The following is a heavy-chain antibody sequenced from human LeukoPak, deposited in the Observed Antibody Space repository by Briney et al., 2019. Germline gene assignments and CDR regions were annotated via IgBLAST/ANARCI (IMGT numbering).Heavy chain of an antibody. CDR2: INHSGST. CDR3: AREIHYDSSGQRTLHAFDI. D-gene: IGHD3-22*01. J-gene: IGHJ3*02. V-gene: IGHV4-34*01. Sequence: SETLSLTCAVYGGSFSGYYWSWIRQPPGKGLEWIGEINHSGSTNYNPSLKSRVTISVDTSKNQFSLKLSSVTAADTAVYYCAREIHYDSSGQRTLHAFDIWGQGTMVTVSS. CDR1: GGSFSGYY.